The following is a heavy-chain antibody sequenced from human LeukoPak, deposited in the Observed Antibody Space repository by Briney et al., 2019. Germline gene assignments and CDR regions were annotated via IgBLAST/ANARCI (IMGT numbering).Heavy chain of an antibody. J-gene: IGHJ5*02. D-gene: IGHD3-10*01. CDR1: GFTFTSYD. Sequence: VASVKVSCKASGFTFTSYDINWVRQASGQGLEWMGWMNPNNGNTGYAQKFQGRVTMTRDTSIGTAYMELRGLRSEDTAVYYCVRDGEGVAISVNYWFDPWGQGTLVTVSS. CDR2: MNPNNGNT. CDR3: VRDGEGVAISVNYWFDP. V-gene: IGHV1-8*01.